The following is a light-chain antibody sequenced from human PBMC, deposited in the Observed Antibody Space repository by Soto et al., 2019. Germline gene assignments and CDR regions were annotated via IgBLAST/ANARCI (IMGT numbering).Light chain of an antibody. CDR2: GAS. CDR3: QQYGALPPT. Sequence: EIVLTQFPGALSLSPGERVTLSCRASQTVSNTYLAWYQQKSGQAPKFLIYGASTRATGIPDRFSGSGSGTAFTLTISSLEPEGFAVDYCQQYGALPPTFGGGTKVESK. J-gene: IGKJ4*01. CDR1: QTVSNTY. V-gene: IGKV3-20*01.